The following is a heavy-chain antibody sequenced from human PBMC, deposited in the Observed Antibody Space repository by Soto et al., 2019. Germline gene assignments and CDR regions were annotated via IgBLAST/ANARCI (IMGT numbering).Heavy chain of an antibody. CDR1: GGTFSSYA. CDR3: ARVIIVATSNYYGMDV. J-gene: IGHJ6*02. V-gene: IGHV1-69*13. D-gene: IGHD5-12*01. CDR2: IIPIFGTA. Sequence: VASVKVSCKASGGTFSSYAISWVRQAPGQGLEWMGGIIPIFGTANYAQKFQGRVTITADESTSTAYMELSSLRSEDTAVYYCARVIIVATSNYYGMDVWGQGTTVTVSS.